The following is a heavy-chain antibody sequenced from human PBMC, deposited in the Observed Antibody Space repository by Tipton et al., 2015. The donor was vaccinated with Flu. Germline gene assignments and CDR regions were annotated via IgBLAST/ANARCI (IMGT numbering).Heavy chain of an antibody. V-gene: IGHV4-59*01. CDR1: GGSISFYY. CDR3: ARTDGIRVGFDP. CDR2: IYYSAST. J-gene: IGHJ5*02. Sequence: TLSLTCTVSGGSISFYYWSWIRQPPGKGLEWIGYIYYSASTNYNPSLKSRVIISVDMSKNQLSLKLNSVTAADTAVYYCARTDGIRVGFDPWGQVTLVTVS. D-gene: IGHD6-13*01.